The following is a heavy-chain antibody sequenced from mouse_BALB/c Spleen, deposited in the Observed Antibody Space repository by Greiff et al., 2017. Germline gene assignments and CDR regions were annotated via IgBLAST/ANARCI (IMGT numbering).Heavy chain of an antibody. CDR1: GYSFTSYY. CDR2: IDPFNGGT. V-gene: IGHV1S135*01. J-gene: IGHJ4*01. Sequence: VQLQQSGPELMKPGASVKISCKASGYSFTSYYMHWVKQSHGKSLEWIGYIDPFNGGTSYNQKFKGKATLTVDKSSSTAYMHLSSLTSEDSAVYYCASVQAYYYAMDYWGQGTSVTVSS. D-gene: IGHD3-2*02. CDR3: ASVQAYYYAMDY.